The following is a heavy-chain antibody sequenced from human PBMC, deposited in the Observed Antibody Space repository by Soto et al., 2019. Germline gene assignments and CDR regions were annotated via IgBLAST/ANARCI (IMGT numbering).Heavy chain of an antibody. D-gene: IGHD2-2*01. CDR2: IYYSGST. CDR1: GGSISSGDSY. J-gene: IGHJ6*02. Sequence: SETRCLTCSVSGGSISSGDSYWSLIRQPPGKGLEWIGYIYYSGSTHYNPSLKRRVTISVDTSKNPFSLKLSSVTAADTAVYYCARASVVVVPAAIPPYYYGMDSRGQGTTGTVXS. CDR3: ARASVVVVPAAIPPYYYGMDS. V-gene: IGHV4-30-4*01.